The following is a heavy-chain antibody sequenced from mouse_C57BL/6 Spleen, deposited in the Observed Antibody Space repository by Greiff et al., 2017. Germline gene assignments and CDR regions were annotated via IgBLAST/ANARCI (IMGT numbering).Heavy chain of an antibody. D-gene: IGHD1-1*01. CDR2: IRSKSSNYAT. CDR3: VRGNITTVHYYAMDY. J-gene: IGHJ4*01. Sequence: EVQLQESGGGLVQPKGSLKLSCAASGFTFNTYAMHWVRQAPGKGLEWVARIRSKSSNYATYYADSVKDRFTISRDDSQSMLYLQMNNLKTEDTAMYYCVRGNITTVHYYAMDYWGQGTSVTVSS. CDR1: GFTFNTYA. V-gene: IGHV10-3*01.